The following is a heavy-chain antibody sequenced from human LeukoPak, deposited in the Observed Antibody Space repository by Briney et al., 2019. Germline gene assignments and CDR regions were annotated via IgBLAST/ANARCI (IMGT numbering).Heavy chain of an antibody. CDR2: ISGSGGST. Sequence: GGSLRLSCAASGFTFSSYWMSWVRQAPGKGLEWVSAISGSGGSTYYADSVKGRFTISRDNSKNTLYLQMNSLRAEDTAVYYCAKHFDSSGYSPFDYWGQGTLVTVSS. D-gene: IGHD3-22*01. CDR3: AKHFDSSGYSPFDY. CDR1: GFTFSSYW. J-gene: IGHJ4*02. V-gene: IGHV3-23*01.